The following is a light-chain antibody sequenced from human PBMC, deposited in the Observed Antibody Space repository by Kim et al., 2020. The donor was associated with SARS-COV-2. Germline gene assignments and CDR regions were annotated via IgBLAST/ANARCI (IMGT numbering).Light chain of an antibody. Sequence: ASVGDKVASTCRASQSISSFFAWYQQKTGKAPNLLIYKASTVESGVPSRFSGSGSGTAFTLTISSLQTDDFATYYCQQYNSSPWTFGQGTKVDIK. V-gene: IGKV1-5*03. CDR1: QSISSF. J-gene: IGKJ1*01. CDR3: QQYNSSPWT. CDR2: KAS.